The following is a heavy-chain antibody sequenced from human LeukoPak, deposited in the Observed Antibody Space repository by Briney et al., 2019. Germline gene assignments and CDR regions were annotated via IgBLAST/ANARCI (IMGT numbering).Heavy chain of an antibody. CDR2: IRYDGSNK. D-gene: IGHD5/OR15-5a*01. CDR1: GFTFKTYG. CDR3: AKGPSTHWPLPYYYYMDV. V-gene: IGHV3-30*02. J-gene: IGHJ6*03. Sequence: GGSLRLSCAASGFTFKTYGMHCVRQAPGKGLEWVAFIRYDGSNKYYADSVKGRFTISRDNSKNTLYLQMNSLRAEDTAVYYCAKGPSTHWPLPYYYYMDVWGKGTTVTISS.